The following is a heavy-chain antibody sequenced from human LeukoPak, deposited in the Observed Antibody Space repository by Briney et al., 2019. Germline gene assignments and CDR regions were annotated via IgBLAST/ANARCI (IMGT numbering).Heavy chain of an antibody. J-gene: IGHJ4*02. V-gene: IGHV3-66*01. CDR1: GFTVSSNY. D-gene: IGHD1-14*01. CDR2: IYTGGST. Sequence: PGGSLRLSCAASGFTVSSNYMSWVRQAPGKGLEWVSAIYTGGSTYYAGSVKGRFTISRDNSKNTLYLQMNSLRAEDTAVYYCAKDRRQPDYWGQGTLVTVSS. CDR3: AKDRRQPDY.